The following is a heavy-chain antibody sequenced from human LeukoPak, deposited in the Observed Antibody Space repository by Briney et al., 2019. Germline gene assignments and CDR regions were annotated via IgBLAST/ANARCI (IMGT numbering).Heavy chain of an antibody. Sequence: ASVKVSCKASGYTFTSYGISWVRQAPGQGLEWMGWISAYNGSTNYAQKLQGRVTMTTDTSTSTAYMELRSLRSDDTAVYYCASLTYYYDSSGYYFDYWGQGTLVTVSS. J-gene: IGHJ4*02. CDR2: ISAYNGST. V-gene: IGHV1-18*01. D-gene: IGHD3-22*01. CDR3: ASLTYYYDSSGYYFDY. CDR1: GYTFTSYG.